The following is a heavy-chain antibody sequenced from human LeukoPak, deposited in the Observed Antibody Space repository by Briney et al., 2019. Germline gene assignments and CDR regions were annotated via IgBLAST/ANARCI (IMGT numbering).Heavy chain of an antibody. J-gene: IGHJ4*02. CDR2: ISYDGSNK. Sequence: PGGSLRLSCAASGFTFSSYGMHWVRQAPGKGLEWVAVISYDGSNKYYADSVKGRFTISRDNSKNTLYLQMNSLRAEDTAVYYCAKEFGAWSGFGELLSTFFDYWGQGTLVTVSS. CDR3: AKEFGAWSGFGELLSTFFDY. CDR1: GFTFSSYG. D-gene: IGHD3-10*01. V-gene: IGHV3-30*18.